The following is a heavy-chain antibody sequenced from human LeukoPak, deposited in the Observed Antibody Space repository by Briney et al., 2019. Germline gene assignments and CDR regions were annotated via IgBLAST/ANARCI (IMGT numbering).Heavy chain of an antibody. V-gene: IGHV1-8*01. CDR3: ARDENQWLVPYYYYGMDV. CDR2: MSPNSGDT. Sequence: ASVKGSCKASGYTFTTHDINWVRQATGQGLEWLGWMSPNSGDTGYAQKFQGRVTMTRDTSTSTVYMELSSPRSEDTAVYYCARDENQWLVPYYYYGMDVWGQGTTVTVSS. J-gene: IGHJ6*02. D-gene: IGHD6-19*01. CDR1: GYTFTTHD.